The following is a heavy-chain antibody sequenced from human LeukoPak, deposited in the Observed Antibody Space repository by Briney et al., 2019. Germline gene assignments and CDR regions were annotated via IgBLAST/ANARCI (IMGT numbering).Heavy chain of an antibody. V-gene: IGHV3-23*01. CDR2: IGGGPV. CDR1: GFTFSNYA. D-gene: IGHD2-2*02. J-gene: IGHJ1*01. Sequence: PGGSLRLSCAASGFTFSNYAMTWVRQAPGKGLEWVSTIGGGPVYYADSVKDRFTISRDNSKNTLYLQMNSLRAEDTAVYYCARADRKYCSSTSCYTFAEYFQHWGQGTLVTVSS. CDR3: ARADRKYCSSTSCYTFAEYFQH.